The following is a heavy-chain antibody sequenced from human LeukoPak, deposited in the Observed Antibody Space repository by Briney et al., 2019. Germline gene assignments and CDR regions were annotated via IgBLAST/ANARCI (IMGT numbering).Heavy chain of an antibody. CDR3: ASGNYDFWSGYTPFDY. J-gene: IGHJ4*02. D-gene: IGHD3-3*01. V-gene: IGHV1-18*01. CDR2: ISAYNGNT. Sequence: ASVKVSCKASGYTFTSYGISWVRQAPGQGLEWMGWISAYNGNTNYAQKLQGRVTMTTDTSTSTAYMELRSLRSDDTAVYYCASGNYDFWSGYTPFDYWGQGTLVTVSS. CDR1: GYTFTSYG.